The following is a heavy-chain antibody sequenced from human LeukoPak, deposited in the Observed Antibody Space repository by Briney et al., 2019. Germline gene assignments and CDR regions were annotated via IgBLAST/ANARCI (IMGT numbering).Heavy chain of an antibody. J-gene: IGHJ4*02. D-gene: IGHD3-22*01. CDR2: ISSSSSYI. CDR1: GFTFSSYS. CDR3: ARDLELLTTGDY. Sequence: PGGSLRLSCAASGFTFSSYSMNWVRQAPGKGLEWVSSISSSSSYIYYADSVKGRSTISRDNAKNSLYLQMNSLRAEDTAVYYCARDLELLTTGDYWGQGTLVTVSS. V-gene: IGHV3-21*01.